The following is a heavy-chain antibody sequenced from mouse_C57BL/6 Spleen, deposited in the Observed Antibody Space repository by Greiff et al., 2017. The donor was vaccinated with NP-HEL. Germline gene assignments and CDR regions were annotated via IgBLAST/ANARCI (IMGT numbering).Heavy chain of an antibody. CDR2: INPGSGGT. V-gene: IGHV1-54*01. J-gene: IGHJ4*01. CDR1: GYAFTNYL. Sequence: VQLQQSGAELVRPGTSVKVSCKASGYAFTNYLIEWVKQRPGQGLEWIGVINPGSGGTNYNEKFKGKATLTADKSSSTAYMQLSSLTSEDSAVYFCARGGELLYYAMDYWGQGTSVTVSS. CDR3: ARGGELLYYAMDY.